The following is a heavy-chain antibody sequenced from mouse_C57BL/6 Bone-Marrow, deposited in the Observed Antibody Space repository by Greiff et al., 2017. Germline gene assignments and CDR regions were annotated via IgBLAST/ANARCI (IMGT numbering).Heavy chain of an antibody. CDR1: GYNITDDY. J-gene: IGHJ2*01. D-gene: IGHD2-5*01. CDR3: TIHSNPYY. CDR2: IDPANGDT. V-gene: IGHV14-4*01. Sequence: VQLQQSGAELVRPGASVKLSCTASGYNITDDYMHWVKQRPEQGLEWIGWIDPANGDTEYASKFQGKATITTDTSSNTAYLQLCSLTAEDTAVYYSTIHSNPYYWGQGTTLTVSS.